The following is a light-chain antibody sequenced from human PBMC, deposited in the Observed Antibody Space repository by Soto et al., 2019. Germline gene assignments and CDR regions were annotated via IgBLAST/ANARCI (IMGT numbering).Light chain of an antibody. CDR1: QSISSY. Sequence: DIQMTQSPSSLSASVGDRVTITCRASQSISSYLNWYQQKPGKAPKLLIYKASSLESGVPSRFSGSGSGTEFTLTISSLQPDDFETYYCQQYNSYSRTFGQGTKVDIK. V-gene: IGKV1-5*03. CDR2: KAS. J-gene: IGKJ1*01. CDR3: QQYNSYSRT.